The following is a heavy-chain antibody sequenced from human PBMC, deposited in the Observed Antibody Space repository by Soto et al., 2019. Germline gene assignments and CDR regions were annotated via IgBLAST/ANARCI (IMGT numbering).Heavy chain of an antibody. CDR2: IFHSGST. V-gene: IGHV4-4*02. J-gene: IGHJ4*02. D-gene: IGHD3-10*01. CDR3: ARDRGGNTFDY. Sequence: QVQLQESGPGLVKPSGTLSLTCAVSGGSISSGNWWHWVRQPPGKGLEWIGEIFHSGSTHYSPSLKSRVTISVDKSTNQFSLNLNSVTAADTAVYYCARDRGGNTFDYWGQGTLATVSS. CDR1: GGSISSGNW.